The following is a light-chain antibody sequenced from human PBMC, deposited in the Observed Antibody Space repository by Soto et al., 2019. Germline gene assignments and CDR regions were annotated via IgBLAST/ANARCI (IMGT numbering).Light chain of an antibody. CDR3: QQLNSYPRT. J-gene: IGKJ2*02. Sequence: IQLTQSPSSLSASVGDRVTITCRANQGISSYLAWYQQKPGKAPNLLIYAASTLQSGVPSRFSGSGSGTDFTLTISSLQPEDFATYYCQQLNSYPRTFGQGTKLEIK. CDR2: AAS. CDR1: QGISSY. V-gene: IGKV1-9*01.